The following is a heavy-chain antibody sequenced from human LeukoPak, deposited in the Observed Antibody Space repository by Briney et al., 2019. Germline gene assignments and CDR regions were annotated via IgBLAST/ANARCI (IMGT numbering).Heavy chain of an antibody. J-gene: IGHJ4*02. V-gene: IGHV3-33*06. D-gene: IGHD4/OR15-4a*01. Sequence: PGGSLRLSCAASGFTFSSYEMNWVRQAPGKGLEWVAVIWYDGSNKYYADSVKGRFTISRDNSKNTLYLQMNSLRAEDTAVYYCAKSPFEANYYFDYWGQGTLVTVSS. CDR1: GFTFSSYE. CDR2: IWYDGSNK. CDR3: AKSPFEANYYFDY.